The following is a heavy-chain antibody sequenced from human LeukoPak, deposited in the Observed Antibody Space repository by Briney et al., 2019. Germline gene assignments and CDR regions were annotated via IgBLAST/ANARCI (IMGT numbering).Heavy chain of an antibody. D-gene: IGHD6-13*01. V-gene: IGHV3-74*01. CDR1: GFTFSNYW. CDR2: INSDGSST. Sequence: GGSLRLSCAASGFTFSNYWMHWVRQVPGEGLVWVSRINSDGSSTSYADSVKGRFTISRDNAKNTLYLQMNSLGAEDTAVYYCARRGAAAGTGDYWGQGTLVTVSS. CDR3: ARRGAAAGTGDY. J-gene: IGHJ4*02.